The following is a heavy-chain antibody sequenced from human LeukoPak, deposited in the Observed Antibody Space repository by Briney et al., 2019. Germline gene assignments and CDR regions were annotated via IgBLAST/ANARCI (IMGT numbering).Heavy chain of an antibody. CDR3: ARDLPSSGWYEVLFDY. Sequence: SGGSLRLSCAASGFTFSGYSMSWVRQAPGKGLEWVSCISSSSGYIYYADSVKGRFTISRDNAKNSLYLQMNSLRAEDTAVYYCARDLPSSGWYEVLFDYWGKGTLVTVS. J-gene: IGHJ4*02. CDR1: GFTFSGYS. CDR2: ISSSSGYI. V-gene: IGHV3-21*01. D-gene: IGHD6-19*01.